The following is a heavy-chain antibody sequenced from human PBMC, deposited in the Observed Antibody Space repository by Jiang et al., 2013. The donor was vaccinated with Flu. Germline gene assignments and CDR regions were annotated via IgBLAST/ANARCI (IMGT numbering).Heavy chain of an antibody. CDR3: AHSSGFWGWGGMDV. D-gene: IGHD3-16*01. Sequence: KPTQALTLTCTFSGFSLSTSGVGVGWTRQPPGKALEWLALIYWNDDKRYSPSLKSRLTITKDTSKNQVVLTMTNMDPVDTATYYCAHSSGFWGWGGMDVWGPRDHGSPSPQ. J-gene: IGHJ6*01. V-gene: IGHV2-5*01. CDR1: GFSLSTSGVG. CDR2: IYWNDDK.